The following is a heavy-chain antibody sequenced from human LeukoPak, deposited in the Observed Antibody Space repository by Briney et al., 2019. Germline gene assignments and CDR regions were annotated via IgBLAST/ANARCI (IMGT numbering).Heavy chain of an antibody. CDR3: AREVDPPYGMDV. V-gene: IGHV3-66*01. D-gene: IGHD1-26*01. Sequence: PGGSLRLSCAASGFTVSSNYMSWVRQAPGKGLEWVPVIYSGGSTYYADFVKGRFTISRDNSKNTLYLQMNSLRAEDTAVYYCAREVDPPYGMDVWGQGTTVTVSS. CDR1: GFTVSSNY. CDR2: IYSGGST. J-gene: IGHJ6*02.